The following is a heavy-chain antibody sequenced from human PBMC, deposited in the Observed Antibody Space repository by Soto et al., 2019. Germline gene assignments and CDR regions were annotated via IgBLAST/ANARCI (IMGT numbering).Heavy chain of an antibody. CDR3: AREGAAHYYYYGMDV. Sequence: SESLSLPCSVTAGSISSGGYFWIWIRQHPGNGLEWIGFIYYSGSTYYNPSLKRRVTISVDTSKNQFSLKLSSVTAADTAVYYCAREGAAHYYYYGMDVLGQGTTVTVS. V-gene: IGHV4-31*03. J-gene: IGHJ6*02. CDR2: IYYSGST. CDR1: AGSISSGGYF. D-gene: IGHD6-6*01.